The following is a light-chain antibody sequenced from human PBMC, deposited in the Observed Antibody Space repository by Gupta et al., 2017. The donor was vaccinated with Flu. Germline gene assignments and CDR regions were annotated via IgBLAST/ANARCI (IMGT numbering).Light chain of an antibody. Sequence: GDRVTISCRATQDISGCLVWYQQKPEKAPKSLIYAASSLQSGVPSRFSGSGSWTDFTLTISSLQPEDFATYYCQQYKSYPITFGQGTRLEIK. CDR3: QQYKSYPIT. V-gene: IGKV1D-16*01. J-gene: IGKJ5*01. CDR1: QDISGC. CDR2: AAS.